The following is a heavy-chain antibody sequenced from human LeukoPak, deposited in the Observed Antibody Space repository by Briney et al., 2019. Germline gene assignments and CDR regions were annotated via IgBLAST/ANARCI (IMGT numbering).Heavy chain of an antibody. V-gene: IGHV1-18*01. D-gene: IGHD2-21*02. CDR2: ISAYNGNT. Sequence: ASVKVSCKASGYTFTSYGISWVRQAPGQGLEWMGWISAYNGNTNYVQKLQGRVTMTTDTSTSTAYMELRSLRSDDTAVYYCARDPEQYCGGDCYSNWFDPWGQGTLVTVSS. CDR3: ARDPEQYCGGDCYSNWFDP. CDR1: GYTFTSYG. J-gene: IGHJ5*02.